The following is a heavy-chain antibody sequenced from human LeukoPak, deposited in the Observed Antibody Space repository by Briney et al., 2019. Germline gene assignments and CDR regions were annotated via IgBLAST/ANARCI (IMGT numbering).Heavy chain of an antibody. D-gene: IGHD4-17*01. CDR3: SKDPNGDYVGAFDM. CDR1: GLTFSDYA. Sequence: GGSLRLSCTASGLTFSDYATTWVRQAPGKGLEWVSSITGSGRGTYYADSVKGRFSVSRDNSQNTVFLHMNSLRADDTALYYCSKDPNGDYVGAFDMWGPGTMVTVSS. CDR2: ITGSGRGT. J-gene: IGHJ3*02. V-gene: IGHV3-23*01.